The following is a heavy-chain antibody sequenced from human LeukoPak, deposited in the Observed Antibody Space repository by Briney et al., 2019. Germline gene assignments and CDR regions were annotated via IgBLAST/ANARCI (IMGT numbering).Heavy chain of an antibody. J-gene: IGHJ4*02. D-gene: IGHD3-16*01. CDR2: TYYRSKWYN. CDR3: ATDLLGDGLCNFGY. V-gene: IGHV6-1*01. CDR1: GDSVSSNSAA. Sequence: SQTLSLTCAISGDSVSSNSAAWTWIRQSPSRGLEWLGRTYYRSKWYNDYAVSVKSRITINPDTSKNPFSLQLNAVTPEDSAVYYCATDLLGDGLCNFGYWGREPWSPSPQ.